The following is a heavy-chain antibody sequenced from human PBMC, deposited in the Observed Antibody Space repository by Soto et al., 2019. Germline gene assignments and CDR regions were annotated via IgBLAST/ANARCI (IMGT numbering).Heavy chain of an antibody. J-gene: IGHJ6*02. CDR1: GGSISSGGYS. CDR3: ARDYYGMDV. Sequence: LSLTCAVSGGSISSGGYSWTWIRQSPGKGLEWIGYTYQSGSAYYNPSLKSRVTISVDRSKNQFSLNLTSVTAADTAVYYCARDYYGMDVWGQGTTVTVSS. V-gene: IGHV4-30-2*06. CDR2: TYQSGSA.